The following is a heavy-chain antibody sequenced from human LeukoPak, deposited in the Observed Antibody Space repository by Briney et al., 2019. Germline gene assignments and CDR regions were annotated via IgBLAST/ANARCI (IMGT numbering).Heavy chain of an antibody. Sequence: SETLSLTCAVYGGSFSDHYWNWIRQPPGKGLEWIGEINHSGTTNYNASLESRVTISVDTSKNHFSLKLNSMTAADTAVYYCARKASHYSYGLRAIDYWGQGNLVTVSS. CDR2: INHSGTT. D-gene: IGHD5-18*01. CDR1: GGSFSDHY. V-gene: IGHV4-34*01. J-gene: IGHJ4*02. CDR3: ARKASHYSYGLRAIDY.